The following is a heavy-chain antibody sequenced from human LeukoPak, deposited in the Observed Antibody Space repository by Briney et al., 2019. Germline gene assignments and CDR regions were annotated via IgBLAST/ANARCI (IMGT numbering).Heavy chain of an antibody. CDR2: ISGSGGST. J-gene: IGHJ4*02. D-gene: IGHD6-19*01. V-gene: IGHV3-23*01. Sequence: GGSLRLSCAASGFTFSSYATSWVRQAPGKGLEWVSAISGSGGSTYYADSVKGRFTFSRDNSKNTLSLQMNSLRAEDTAVYYCARGLPNSSGWLKYFDYWGQGTLVTVSS. CDR1: GFTFSSYA. CDR3: ARGLPNSSGWLKYFDY.